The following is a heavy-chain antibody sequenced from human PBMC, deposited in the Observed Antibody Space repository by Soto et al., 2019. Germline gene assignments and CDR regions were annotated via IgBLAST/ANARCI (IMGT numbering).Heavy chain of an antibody. J-gene: IGHJ4*02. V-gene: IGHV4-59*08. CDR1: GGSISSYY. CDR2: IYYSGST. CDR3: ARHGSRVTIFGVVMNGFDY. Sequence: SETLSLTCTVSGGSISSYYWSWIRQPPGKGLEWIGYIYYSGSTNYNPSLKSRVTISVDTSKNQFSLKLSSVTAADTAVYYCARHGSRVTIFGVVMNGFDYWGQGTLVTVSS. D-gene: IGHD3-3*01.